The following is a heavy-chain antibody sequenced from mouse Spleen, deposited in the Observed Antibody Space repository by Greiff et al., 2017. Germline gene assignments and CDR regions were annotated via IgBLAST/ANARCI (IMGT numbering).Heavy chain of an antibody. V-gene: IGHV5-15*02. CDR3: ARGDYRGDYAMDY. Sequence: EVKLMESGGGLVQPGGSRKLSCAASGFTFSDYGMAWVRQAPGKGPEWVAFLSTLAYSIYYADTVTGRFPISRENAKNTLYLERSSLRSEDTAMYYCARGDYRGDYAMDYWGQGTSVTVSS. J-gene: IGHJ4*01. D-gene: IGHD2-12*01. CDR2: LSTLAYSI. CDR1: GFTFSDYG.